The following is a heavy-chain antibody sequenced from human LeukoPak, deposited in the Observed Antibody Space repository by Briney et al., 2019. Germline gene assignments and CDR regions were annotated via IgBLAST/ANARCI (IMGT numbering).Heavy chain of an antibody. CDR1: GFTFNTYW. CDR2: INKDGSEI. V-gene: IGHV3-7*01. D-gene: IGHD6-6*01. J-gene: IGHJ4*02. CDR3: ARDRSAARLYFFDY. Sequence: AWSLRQTCQVTGFTFNTYWMSALRQAPGKGLHWVANINKDGSEIYYVDSVKGRFTISRDNAKNSLYLQMNSLRAEDTAVYYCARDRSAARLYFFDYWGQGTLATVSS.